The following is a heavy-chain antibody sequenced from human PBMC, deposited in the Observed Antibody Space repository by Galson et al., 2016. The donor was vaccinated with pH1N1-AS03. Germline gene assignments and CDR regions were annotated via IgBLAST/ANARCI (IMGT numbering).Heavy chain of an antibody. J-gene: IGHJ4*02. V-gene: IGHV4-61*02. D-gene: IGHD3-3*01. CDR3: ARDLGAGGPEDS. CDR2: IHSSGST. CDR1: GDSITSGNYF. Sequence: TLSLTCTVSGDSITSGNYFWSWIRQPAGKGLEWIGRIHSSGSTDYNSSLKSRVIISVDTSNNEFSLKLSSVTAADTAVSYCARDLGAGGPEDSWGPGTRVTISS.